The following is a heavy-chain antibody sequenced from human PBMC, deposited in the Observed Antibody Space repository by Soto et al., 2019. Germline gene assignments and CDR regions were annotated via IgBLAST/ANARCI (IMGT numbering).Heavy chain of an antibody. V-gene: IGHV4-59*01. Sequence: SETLSLTCTVSGVSISSYYWSWIRQPPGKGLEWIGYIYYSGSTNYNPSLKSRVTISVDTSKNQFSLKLSSVTAADTAVYYCAREALRDDYIWGSYPTGFDPWGQGTLVTVSS. D-gene: IGHD3-16*02. CDR2: IYYSGST. CDR1: GVSISSYY. CDR3: AREALRDDYIWGSYPTGFDP. J-gene: IGHJ5*02.